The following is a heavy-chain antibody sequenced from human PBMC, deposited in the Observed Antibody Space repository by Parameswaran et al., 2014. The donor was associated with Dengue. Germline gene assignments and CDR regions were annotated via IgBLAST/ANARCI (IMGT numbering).Heavy chain of an antibody. Sequence: PGKGLEWIGEINHSGSTNYNPSLKSRVTISVDTSKNQFSLKLSSVTAADTAVYYCARTYDFWSGSPDIWGQGTMVTVSS. D-gene: IGHD3-3*01. CDR2: INHSGST. V-gene: IGHV4-34*01. J-gene: IGHJ3*02. CDR3: ARTYDFWSGSPDI.